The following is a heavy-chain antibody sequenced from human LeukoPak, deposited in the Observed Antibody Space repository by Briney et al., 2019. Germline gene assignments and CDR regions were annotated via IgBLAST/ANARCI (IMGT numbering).Heavy chain of an antibody. V-gene: IGHV1-2*02. J-gene: IGHJ5*02. D-gene: IGHD3-3*01. CDR1: GYTFTGYY. CDR2: INPNSGGT. CDR3: ARGKTIFGVVPGWFDP. Sequence: ASVKVSCKASGYTFTGYYMHWMRQAPGQGLEWIGWINPNSGGTNYAQKFQGRVTMTRDTSISTAYMELSRLRSDDTAVYYCARGKTIFGVVPGWFDPWGQGTLVTVSS.